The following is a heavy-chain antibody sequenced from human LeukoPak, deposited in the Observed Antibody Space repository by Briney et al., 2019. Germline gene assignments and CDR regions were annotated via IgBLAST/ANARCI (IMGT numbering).Heavy chain of an antibody. V-gene: IGHV1-8*01. D-gene: IGHD3-3*01. CDR1: GYTFTSYD. J-gene: IGHJ6*03. CDR2: MNPNSGNT. CDR3: ARAVRAKNYDFWSGSTKTYYYYYMAV. Sequence: ASVKVSCKASGYTFTSYDINWVREATGQGLEWMGWMNPNSGNTGSAQKFQGRVTMTRTTPISTAYMELSSLRSEDTAVYYCARAVRAKNYDFWSGSTKTYYYYYMAVWGKGTTVTVSS.